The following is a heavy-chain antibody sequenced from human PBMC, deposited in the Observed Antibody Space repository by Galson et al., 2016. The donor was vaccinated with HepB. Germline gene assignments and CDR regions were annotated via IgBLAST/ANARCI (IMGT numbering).Heavy chain of an antibody. CDR1: EFVFRNYA. CDR3: ARIFLEELSGGLVWFDS. Sequence: SLRLSCAASEFVFRNYAMAWVRQAPGKGLEWVSGISGNGDKTYYADSVKGRFNLSRDNSRNPLHLELKCLRVDDTAVYYCARIFLEELSGGLVWFDSWGLGTRVSVSS. CDR2: ISGNGDKT. V-gene: IGHV3-23*01. D-gene: IGHD2-8*02. J-gene: IGHJ5*01.